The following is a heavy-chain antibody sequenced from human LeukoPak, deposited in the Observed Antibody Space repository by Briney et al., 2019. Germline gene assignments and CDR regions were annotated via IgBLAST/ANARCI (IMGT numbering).Heavy chain of an antibody. CDR2: IYHSGST. Sequence: PSGTLSLTCAVSGGSISSSNWWSWVRQPPGKGLEWIGEIYHSGSTNYNPSLKSRVTISVDKSKNQFSLKLSSVTAADTAVYHCARDWCSSTSCYSFDPWGQGTLVTVSS. J-gene: IGHJ5*02. V-gene: IGHV4-4*02. CDR1: GGSISSSNW. CDR3: ARDWCSSTSCYSFDP. D-gene: IGHD2-2*01.